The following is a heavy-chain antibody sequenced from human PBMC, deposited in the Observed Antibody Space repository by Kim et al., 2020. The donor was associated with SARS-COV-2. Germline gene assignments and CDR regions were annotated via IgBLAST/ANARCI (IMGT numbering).Heavy chain of an antibody. V-gene: IGHV1-18*04. Sequence: ASVKVSCMACGYMFTSYGFSWVRQAPGQGLEWLGWISARDGNTKYGQKVQGRVIMTTDTSTNTAYMELWSLRSDDTAMYYCARGAYGDVSFDYWGQGTLV. CDR2: ISARDGNT. J-gene: IGHJ4*02. CDR3: ARGAYGDVSFDY. CDR1: GYMFTSYG. D-gene: IGHD4-17*01.